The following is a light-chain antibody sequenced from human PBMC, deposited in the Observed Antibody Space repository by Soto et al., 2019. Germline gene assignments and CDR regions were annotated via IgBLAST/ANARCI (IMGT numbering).Light chain of an antibody. CDR3: QQYNNWPPLT. Sequence: EIVLTQSRGTVSLSPGERAILSCSASQSVRSNLAWYQQKPGQAPRLLIYGASTRATGFPARFSGSGSGTEFTLTISSLQSEDFAVYYCQQYNNWPPLTFGQGTRLEI. J-gene: IGKJ5*01. V-gene: IGKV3-15*01. CDR1: QSVRSN. CDR2: GAS.